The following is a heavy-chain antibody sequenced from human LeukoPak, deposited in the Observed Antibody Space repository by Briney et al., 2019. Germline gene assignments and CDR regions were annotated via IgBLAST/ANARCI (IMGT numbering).Heavy chain of an antibody. J-gene: IGHJ4*02. CDR2: IYTSGST. CDR1: GGSISSYY. V-gene: IGHV4-4*07. CDR3: AIEGRKVGSAAALFVY. Sequence: SETLSLTCTVSGGSISSYYWSWIRQPAGRGLEWIGRIYTSGSTNYNPSLKSRVTMSVDTSKNQLSLKLSSVTAADTAVDYCAIEGRKVGSAAALFVYSGQGTLVTVSP. D-gene: IGHD6-13*01.